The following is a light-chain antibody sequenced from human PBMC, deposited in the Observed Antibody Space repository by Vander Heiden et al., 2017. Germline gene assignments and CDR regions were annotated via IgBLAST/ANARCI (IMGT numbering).Light chain of an antibody. CDR2: DVS. Sequence: QSALPQPASVSGSPGQSITISCTGTSSDVGGYNYVSWSQQHPGKAPKLMIDDVSNRPSGVSNRFSGSKAGNTASLTISGLQAEDEADYYCSSYTSSSTLLYVFGTGTKVTVL. V-gene: IGLV2-14*01. J-gene: IGLJ1*01. CDR3: SSYTSSSTLLYV. CDR1: SSDVGGYNY.